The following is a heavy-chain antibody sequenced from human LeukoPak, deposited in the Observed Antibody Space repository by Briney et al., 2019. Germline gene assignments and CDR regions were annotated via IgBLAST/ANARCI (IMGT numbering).Heavy chain of an antibody. CDR1: GGTFSSYA. J-gene: IGHJ4*02. CDR2: IIPIFGTA. V-gene: IGHV1-69*13. D-gene: IGHD6-6*01. CDR3: ASSSSSSGQLC. Sequence: ASVTVSCKASGGTFSSYAISWVRQAPGQGLEWMGGIIPIFGTANYAQKFQGRVTITADESTSTAYMELSSLRSEDTAVCYCASSSSSSGQLCWGQGTLVTVSS.